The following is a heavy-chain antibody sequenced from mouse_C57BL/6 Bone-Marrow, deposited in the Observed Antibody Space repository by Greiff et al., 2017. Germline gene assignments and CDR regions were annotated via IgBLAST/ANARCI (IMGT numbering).Heavy chain of an antibody. V-gene: IGHV1-26*01. Sequence: EVQLQQSGPELVKPGASVKISCKASGYTFTDYYMNWVKQSHGKSLEWIGDINPNNGGTSYNQKFKGKATLTVDKSSSTAYMELRSLTSEDSAVYYYARWLLAMDYWGQGTSVTVSS. CDR1: GYTFTDYY. CDR3: ARWLLAMDY. J-gene: IGHJ4*01. D-gene: IGHD2-3*01. CDR2: INPNNGGT.